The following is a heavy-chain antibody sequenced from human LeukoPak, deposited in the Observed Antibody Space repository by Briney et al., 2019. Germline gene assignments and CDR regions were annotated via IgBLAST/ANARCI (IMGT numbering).Heavy chain of an antibody. CDR1: GYSFTSYW. D-gene: IGHD3-10*01. V-gene: IGHV5-51*01. CDR2: IYPGDSDT. Sequence: GESLKISCKGSGYSFTSYWIGWVRQMPGKGLEWMGIIYPGDSDTRYSPSFQGQVTISADKSISTAYLQWSSLKASDTAMYYCARQTMVRGDFDAFDIWGQGTMVTVSS. CDR3: ARQTMVRGDFDAFDI. J-gene: IGHJ3*02.